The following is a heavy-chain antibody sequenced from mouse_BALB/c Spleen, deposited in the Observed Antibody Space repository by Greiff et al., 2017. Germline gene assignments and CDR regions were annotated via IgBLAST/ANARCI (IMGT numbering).Heavy chain of an antibody. Sequence: EVMLVESGPSLVKPSQTLSLTCSVTGDSITSGYWNWIRKFPGNKLEYMGYISYSGSTYYNPSLKSRISITRDTSKNQYYLQLNSVTTEDTATYYCARYYYGSFYYFDYWGQGTTLTVSS. D-gene: IGHD1-1*01. CDR2: ISYSGST. V-gene: IGHV3-8*02. CDR1: GDSITSGY. J-gene: IGHJ2*01. CDR3: ARYYYGSFYYFDY.